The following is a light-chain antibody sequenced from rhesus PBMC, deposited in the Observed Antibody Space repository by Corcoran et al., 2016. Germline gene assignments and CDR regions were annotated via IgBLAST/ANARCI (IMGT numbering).Light chain of an antibody. CDR1: QGISSW. Sequence: DIQMTQSPSSLSASVGDRVTITCQASQGISSWLAWYQQQPGKAPKLLMYAASSLQSGVPSRFSGRVACTAFTLTISSLQPEDFATYYWQQHNSYPPTFGQGTKVEIK. CDR3: QQHNSYPPT. CDR2: AAS. V-gene: IGKV1-33*02. J-gene: IGKJ1*01.